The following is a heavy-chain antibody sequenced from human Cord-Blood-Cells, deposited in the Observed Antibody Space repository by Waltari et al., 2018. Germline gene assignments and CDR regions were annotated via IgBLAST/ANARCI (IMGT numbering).Heavy chain of an antibody. CDR1: GYTFTSYY. V-gene: IGHV1-46*01. CDR3: AGNGFNYYGSGSYYNWFDP. D-gene: IGHD3-10*01. Sequence: GASVKVSCKASGYTFTSYYMHCVRQAPGQGLEWMGIINPSGGSTSYAQKFQGRVTMTRDTSTSTVYMELSSLRSEDTAVYYCAGNGFNYYGSGSYYNWFDPWGQGTLVTVSS. J-gene: IGHJ5*02. CDR2: INPSGGST.